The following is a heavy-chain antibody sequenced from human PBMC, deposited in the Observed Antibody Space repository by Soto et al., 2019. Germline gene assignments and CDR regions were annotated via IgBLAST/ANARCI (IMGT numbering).Heavy chain of an antibody. Sequence: GGSLRLSCAASGFTFSTFGMHWGRRAPGKGLEWVANIRNDGTNTYYADFAKGRFTVSRDNSKNTLFLQMNSLRAEDTAVYYGARERVDIAMAHFDYWGQGILATVSS. D-gene: IGHD5-18*01. J-gene: IGHJ4*02. V-gene: IGHV3-33*02. CDR1: GFTFSTFG. CDR2: IRNDGTNT. CDR3: ARERVDIAMAHFDY.